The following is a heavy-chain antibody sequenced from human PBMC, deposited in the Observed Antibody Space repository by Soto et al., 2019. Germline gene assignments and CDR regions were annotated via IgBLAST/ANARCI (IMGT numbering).Heavy chain of an antibody. CDR2: IYHSGST. V-gene: IGHV4-30-2*01. J-gene: IGHJ5*02. CDR1: GGSISSGGYS. CDR3: ARGGWFDP. Sequence: SVTLSLTCAVSGGSISSGGYSWSWIRQPPGKGLEWIGYIYHSGSTYYNPSLKSRVTISVDRSKNQFSLKLSSVTAADTAVYYCARGGWFDPWGQGTLVTVSS.